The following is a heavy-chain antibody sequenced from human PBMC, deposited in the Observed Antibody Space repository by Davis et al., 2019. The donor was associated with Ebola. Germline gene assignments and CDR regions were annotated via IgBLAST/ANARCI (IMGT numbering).Heavy chain of an antibody. J-gene: IGHJ5*02. CDR1: GGSFSGHY. D-gene: IGHD3-10*01. Sequence: SETLSLTRAVYGGSFSGHYWSWIRQPPGKGLEWIGEINHSGSTNYNPSLKSRVTISVDTSKNQISLKLSSVTAADTAVYYCARSITMVRGVIWWFDPWGQGTLVTVSS. CDR3: ARSITMVRGVIWWFDP. V-gene: IGHV4-34*01. CDR2: INHSGST.